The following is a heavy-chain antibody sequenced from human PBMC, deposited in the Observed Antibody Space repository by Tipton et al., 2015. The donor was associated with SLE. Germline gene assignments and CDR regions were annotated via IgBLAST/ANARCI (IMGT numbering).Heavy chain of an antibody. CDR3: AREKSGHGYFDS. CDR2: INHSGST. CDR1: GGSFSGYY. V-gene: IGHV4-34*09. J-gene: IGHJ4*02. D-gene: IGHD5-12*01. Sequence: TLSLTCAVYGGSFSGYYWNWIRQPPGKGLEWIGEINHSGSTFYSPSLRSRVTISVDTSKNQFSLRLISVTAADTAVYYCAREKSGHGYFDSWGQGSLVTVSS.